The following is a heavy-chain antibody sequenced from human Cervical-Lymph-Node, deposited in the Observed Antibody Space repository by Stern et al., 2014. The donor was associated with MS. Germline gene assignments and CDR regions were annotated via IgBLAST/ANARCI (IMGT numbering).Heavy chain of an antibody. D-gene: IGHD1-26*01. CDR3: ARDLSGRDDS. V-gene: IGHV3-74*01. Sequence: EVQLVESGGGLVQPGGSLRLSCADSEFTFRTYWMQWVRQVPGKELMWVSRINEDGSTTNYADSVKGRFTITRDNGRNTLYLQMNSLRAEDTAVYYCARDLSGRDDSWGQGTLVTVSS. CDR1: EFTFRTYW. J-gene: IGHJ4*02. CDR2: INEDGSTT.